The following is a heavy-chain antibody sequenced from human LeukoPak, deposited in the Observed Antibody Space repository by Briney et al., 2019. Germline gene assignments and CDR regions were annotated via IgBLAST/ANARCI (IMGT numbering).Heavy chain of an antibody. V-gene: IGHV4-30-4*08. D-gene: IGHD2-15*01. CDR2: IYYSGST. Sequence: PSQTLSLTCTVSGGSISSGDYYWGWIRQPPGKGLEWIGYIYYSGSTYYNPSLKSRVTISVDTSKNQFSLKLSSVTAADTAVYYCASEGDCSGGSCYSFDYWGQGTLVTVSS. CDR1: GGSISSGDYY. J-gene: IGHJ4*02. CDR3: ASEGDCSGGSCYSFDY.